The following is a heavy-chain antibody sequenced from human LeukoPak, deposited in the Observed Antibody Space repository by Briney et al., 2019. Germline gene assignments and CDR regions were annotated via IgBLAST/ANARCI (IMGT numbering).Heavy chain of an antibody. V-gene: IGHV5-51*01. J-gene: IGHJ4*02. CDR3: ARLSYYYDSSGYYFGDRYYFDY. D-gene: IGHD3-22*01. CDR2: IYPGDSDT. CDR1: GHSFTSYW. Sequence: GESLKISCKGSGHSFTSYWIGWVRQMPGKGLEWMGIIYPGDSDTRYSPSFQGQVTISADKSISTAYLQWSSLKASDTAMYYCARLSYYYDSSGYYFGDRYYFDYWGQGTLVTVSS.